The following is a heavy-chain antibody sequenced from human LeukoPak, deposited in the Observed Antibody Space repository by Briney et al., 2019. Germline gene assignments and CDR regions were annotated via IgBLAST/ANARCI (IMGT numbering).Heavy chain of an antibody. CDR3: AREYSSSSESFDP. J-gene: IGHJ5*02. CDR2: INPNSGGT. D-gene: IGHD6-6*01. V-gene: IGHV1-2*06. CDR1: GYTFTGYY. Sequence: GASVKVSCKASGYTFTGYYMHWVRQAPGQGLEWMGRINPNSGGTNYAQKFQGRVTITADESTSTAYMELSSLRSEDTAVYYCAREYSSSSESFDPWGQGTLVTVSS.